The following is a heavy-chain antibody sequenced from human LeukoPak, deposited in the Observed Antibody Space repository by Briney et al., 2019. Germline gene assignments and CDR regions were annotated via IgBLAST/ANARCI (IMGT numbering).Heavy chain of an antibody. V-gene: IGHV3-74*01. Sequence: TGGSLRLSCAASGLTFSSYWMHWVRQAPGKGLVWVSRINRDGSITSYADFVKGRFSISRDNAKNTLYLQMNSLRAEDTAVYYCARPGTGFDCWGQGTLVTVSS. CDR3: ARPGTGFDC. D-gene: IGHD1-1*01. CDR1: GLTFSSYW. CDR2: INRDGSIT. J-gene: IGHJ4*02.